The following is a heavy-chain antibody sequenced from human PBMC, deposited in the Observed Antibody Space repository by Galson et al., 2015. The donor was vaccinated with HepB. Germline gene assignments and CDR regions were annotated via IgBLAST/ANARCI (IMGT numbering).Heavy chain of an antibody. CDR1: GFTFSSYA. CDR2: ISGSGGST. V-gene: IGHV3-23*01. D-gene: IGHD2-2*01. Sequence: SLRLSCAASGFTFSSYAMSWVRQAPGKGLEWVSAISGSGGSTYYADSVKGRFTISRDNSKNTLYLQMNSLRAEDTAVYYCAKDAGSSTSLRPRENNWFDPWGQGTLVTVSS. CDR3: AKDAGSSTSLRPRENNWFDP. J-gene: IGHJ5*02.